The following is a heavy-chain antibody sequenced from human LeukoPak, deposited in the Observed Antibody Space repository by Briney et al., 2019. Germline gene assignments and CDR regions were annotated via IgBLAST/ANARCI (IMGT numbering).Heavy chain of an antibody. J-gene: IGHJ1*01. D-gene: IGHD3-10*01. Sequence: GGSLRLSCAASGFTFSNAWMSWVRQAPGKGLEWVGRIKSKTDGGTTDYAAPVKGRFTISRDDSKNTLYLQMNSLRVEDTAEYYCAKTFSSGSGSELPHHWGQGTLVTVSS. V-gene: IGHV3-15*01. CDR2: IKSKTDGGTT. CDR1: GFTFSNAW. CDR3: AKTFSSGSGSELPHH.